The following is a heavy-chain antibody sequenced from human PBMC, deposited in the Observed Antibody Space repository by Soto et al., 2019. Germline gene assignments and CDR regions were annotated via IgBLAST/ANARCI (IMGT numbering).Heavy chain of an antibody. CDR3: ATGQYYYDRSGYYYS. CDR1: GFTFSDYY. V-gene: IGHV3-11*05. Sequence: QVQLVESGGGLVKPGGSLRLSCAASGFTFSDYYMSWIRQAPGKGLEWVSYISSSSSYTNYADSVKSRFTISRDNAKNSLYLQMNSLRAEDTAVYYCATGQYYYDRSGYYYSWGQGTLVTVSS. CDR2: ISSSSSYT. J-gene: IGHJ4*02. D-gene: IGHD3-22*01.